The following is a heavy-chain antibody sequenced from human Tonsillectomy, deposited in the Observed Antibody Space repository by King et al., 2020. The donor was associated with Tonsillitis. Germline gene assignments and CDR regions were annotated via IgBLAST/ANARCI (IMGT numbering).Heavy chain of an antibody. V-gene: IGHV4-59*01. CDR3: ARDRSPETGWGRRGYHYYYGVDV. CDR2: VSYSGST. D-gene: IGHD6-19*01. J-gene: IGHJ6*02. CDR1: GDSISNYY. Sequence: QLQESGPGLVKPSETLSLTCSVSGDSISNYYWSWIRQPPGKGLEWIGHVSYSGSTNYNPSLKSRVIISVDTSKNKFSLKLNSVTAADTAVYYCARDRSPETGWGRRGYHYYYGVDVWGQGTTVTVAS.